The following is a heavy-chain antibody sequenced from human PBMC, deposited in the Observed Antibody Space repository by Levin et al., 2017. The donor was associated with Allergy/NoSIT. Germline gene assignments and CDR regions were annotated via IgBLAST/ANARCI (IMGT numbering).Heavy chain of an antibody. CDR3: AKPPPGYRSGDVWYFAL. D-gene: IGHD5-18*01. J-gene: IGHJ2*01. CDR1: GFTFSSYA. CDR2: ISNSGGST. Sequence: PGGSLRLSCAGSGFTFSSYAMIWVRQAPGKGLEWVSAISNSGGSTFYADSVKGRFTISRDNSKNMLFLQMNSLRAEDTAVYYCAKPPPGYRSGDVWYFALWGRGTLVTVSS. V-gene: IGHV3-23*01.